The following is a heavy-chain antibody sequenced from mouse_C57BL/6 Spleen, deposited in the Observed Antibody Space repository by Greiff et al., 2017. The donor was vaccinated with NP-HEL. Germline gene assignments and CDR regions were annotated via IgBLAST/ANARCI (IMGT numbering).Heavy chain of an antibody. Sequence: QVQLKQSGAELAKPGASVKLSCKASGYTFTSYWMHWVKQRPGQGLEWIGYINPSSGYTKYNQKFKDKATLPADKSSSTAYMQLNSLTYEDSAVYYCARMETYYGSSYVGYFDVWGTGTTVTVSS. CDR2: INPSSGYT. D-gene: IGHD1-1*01. V-gene: IGHV1-7*01. J-gene: IGHJ1*03. CDR3: ARMETYYGSSYVGYFDV. CDR1: GYTFTSYW.